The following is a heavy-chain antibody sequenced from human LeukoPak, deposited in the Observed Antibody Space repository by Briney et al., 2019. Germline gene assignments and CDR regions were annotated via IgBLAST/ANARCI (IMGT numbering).Heavy chain of an antibody. CDR3: TTGAHDHDFWSGYPYGFAI. Sequence: PGGSLKLSCAASGFTFRGSAMHWVRQASGKGLEWLGLIRSKSKNYATPYAASVRGRFTISRDDSRDTAYLQMNNLKTEDAAVYFCTTGAHDHDFWSGYPYGFAIWGLGTMVTVSS. CDR1: GFTFRGSA. V-gene: IGHV3-73*01. J-gene: IGHJ3*02. D-gene: IGHD3-3*01. CDR2: IRSKSKNYAT.